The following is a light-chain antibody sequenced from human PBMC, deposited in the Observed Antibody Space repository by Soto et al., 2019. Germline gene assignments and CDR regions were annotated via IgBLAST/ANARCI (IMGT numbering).Light chain of an antibody. J-gene: IGKJ5*01. Sequence: DIQMTQSPSSLSASVGDRVTITCRASQSISSYLNWYQQKPGKAPKLLIYAASSLQSGVPSRFSGSGSGTDFTLTISSLQPEDFATYYCQQSYRTLITFGQGTRLEMK. CDR2: AAS. CDR1: QSISSY. V-gene: IGKV1-39*01. CDR3: QQSYRTLIT.